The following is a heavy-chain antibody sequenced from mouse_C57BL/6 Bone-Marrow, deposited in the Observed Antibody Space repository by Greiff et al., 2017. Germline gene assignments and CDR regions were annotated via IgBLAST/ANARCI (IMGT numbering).Heavy chain of an antibody. CDR1: GFNIKDDY. CDR2: IDPENGDT. J-gene: IGHJ4*01. CDR3: TDYYGSSPFYAMDY. Sequence: EVQLQQSGAELVRPGASVKLSCTASGFNIKDDYMLWVKQRPEQGLEWIGWIDPENGDTESASKFQGKATITADTSSNTAYLQLSSLTSEDTAVYYCTDYYGSSPFYAMDYWGQGTSVTVST. V-gene: IGHV14-4*01. D-gene: IGHD1-1*01.